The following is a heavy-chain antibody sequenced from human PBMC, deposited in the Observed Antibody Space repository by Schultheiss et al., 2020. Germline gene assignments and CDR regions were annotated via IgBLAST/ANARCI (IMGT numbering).Heavy chain of an antibody. D-gene: IGHD2-15*01. Sequence: SVKVSCKASGGTFSSYAISWVRQAPGQGLEWMGGIIPIFGTANYAQKFQGRVTMTRDTSTSTVYMELSSLRSEDTAVYYCARDSVVVVVAATNYFDYWGQGTLVTVSS. CDR2: IIPIFGTA. J-gene: IGHJ4*02. V-gene: IGHV1-69*05. CDR1: GGTFSSYA. CDR3: ARDSVVVVVAATNYFDY.